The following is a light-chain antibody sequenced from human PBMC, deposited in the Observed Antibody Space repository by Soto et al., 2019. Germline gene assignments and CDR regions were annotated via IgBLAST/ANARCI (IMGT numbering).Light chain of an antibody. CDR2: GAS. CDR1: QSVSSSF. V-gene: IGKV3-20*01. CDR3: QQYGSSPST. J-gene: IGKJ1*01. Sequence: EIVLTQPPGTLSLSPGDRATLSCRASQSVSSSFLAWYQQKPGQAPRLLIYGASSRATGIADRFSGSESGTDFTLTISTLEPEDFAVYFCQQYGSSPSTFGQGTKVEIK.